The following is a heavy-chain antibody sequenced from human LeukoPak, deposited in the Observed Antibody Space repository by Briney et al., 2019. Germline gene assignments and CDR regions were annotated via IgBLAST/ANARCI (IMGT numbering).Heavy chain of an antibody. CDR1: GFTFSSYA. V-gene: IGHV3-30-3*01. J-gene: IGHJ4*02. CDR3: GSGGSYVDN. D-gene: IGHD3-10*01. CDR2: ISYDGSNK. Sequence: GGSLRLSCAASGFTFSSYAMHWVRQAPGKGLEWVAVISYDGSNKYYADSVKGRFTISRDNSKNTLYLQMNNLRVDDTAVYYCGSGGSYVDNWGQGTLVTVSS.